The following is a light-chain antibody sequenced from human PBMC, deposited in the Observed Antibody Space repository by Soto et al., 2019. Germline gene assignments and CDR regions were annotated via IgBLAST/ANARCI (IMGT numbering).Light chain of an antibody. V-gene: IGKV1-12*01. CDR1: QGISRW. J-gene: IGKJ5*01. CDR2: GAS. Sequence: DIQMTQSPSFVSASVGDRVTITCRASQGISRWLAGYQQRPVKAPEPLIYGASSLQSGVPARFSGSGSGTDFTLTISSLQPEDFATYYCQQANSFPLTFGQGTRLEIK. CDR3: QQANSFPLT.